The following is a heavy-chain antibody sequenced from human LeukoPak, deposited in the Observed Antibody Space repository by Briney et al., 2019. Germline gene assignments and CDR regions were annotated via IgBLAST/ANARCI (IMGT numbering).Heavy chain of an antibody. V-gene: IGHV1-2*02. CDR1: RGTFSSYA. CDR2: INPKNGGS. J-gene: IGHJ5*02. D-gene: IGHD3-16*01. Sequence: GASVKVSCKASRGTFSSYAISWVRQAPGQGLEWVGWINPKNGGSNYAQKFQGRVTMTRDRSISTAYMELSRLTSDDTAVYYCARASFWESPINWFAPWGQGTLVTVSS. CDR3: ARASFWESPINWFAP.